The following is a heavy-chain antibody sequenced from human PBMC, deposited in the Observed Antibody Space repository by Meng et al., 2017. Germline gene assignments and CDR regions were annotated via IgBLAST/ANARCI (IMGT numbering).Heavy chain of an antibody. V-gene: IGHV4-4*02. CDR3: ARGRYSSGWDRFDY. CDR1: GGSSSSSNW. CDR2: IYHSGST. D-gene: IGHD6-19*01. J-gene: IGHJ4*02. Sequence: QLHESGPEQVRLSGTLSLTCAVSGGSSSSSNWWSWVRQPPGKGLEWIGEIYHSGSTNYNPSLKSRVTISVDKSKNQFSLKLSSVTAADTAVYYCARGRYSSGWDRFDYWGQGTLVTVSS.